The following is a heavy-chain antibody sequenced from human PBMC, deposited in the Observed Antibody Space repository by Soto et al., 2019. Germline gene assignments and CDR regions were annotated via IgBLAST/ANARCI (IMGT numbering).Heavy chain of an antibody. V-gene: IGHV3-74*01. CDR2: INTDGSTT. CDR1: EFTFNNYC. Sequence: EVQLVESGGGLVQPGGSLRLSCAASEFTFNNYCMHWVRQVPGKGLEWVSRINTDGSTTNYADSVMGRFTISRDNANNTVYLQMNSMSAEDTAAYYCARGSYLNCGGGGWGLGATGSVSS. J-gene: IGHJ6*02. CDR3: ARGSYLNCGGGG. D-gene: IGHD3-16*02.